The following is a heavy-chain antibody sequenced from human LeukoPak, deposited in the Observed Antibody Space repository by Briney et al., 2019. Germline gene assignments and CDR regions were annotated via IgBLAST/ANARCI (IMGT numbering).Heavy chain of an antibody. Sequence: PGGSLRLSCAASGFTFSSYEMNWVRQAPGKGLEWVSYISSSGSTIYYADSVKGRFTISRDNAKNSLYLQMNSLRAEDTAVYYCARYCSGGSCFVGIDYWGQGTLVTVSS. V-gene: IGHV3-48*03. CDR1: GFTFSSYE. D-gene: IGHD2-15*01. CDR3: ARYCSGGSCFVGIDY. CDR2: ISSSGSTI. J-gene: IGHJ4*02.